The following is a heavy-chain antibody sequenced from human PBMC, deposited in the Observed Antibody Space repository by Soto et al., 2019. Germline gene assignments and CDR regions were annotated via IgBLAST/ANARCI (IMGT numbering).Heavy chain of an antibody. CDR1: EFSFSDYY. V-gene: IGHV3-11*01. J-gene: IGHJ6*02. CDR3: ARDSAGGEDV. Sequence: QVQLVESGGDLVKPGGSLRLSCAASEFSFSDYYKIRIRHAPGKGLEWVSHISGSGSTIYYADSVRGRFTISRDNAKNLLYLQMNSLRADDTAVYYCARDSAGGEDVWGQGTTVTVSS. CDR2: ISGSGSTI. D-gene: IGHD3-10*01.